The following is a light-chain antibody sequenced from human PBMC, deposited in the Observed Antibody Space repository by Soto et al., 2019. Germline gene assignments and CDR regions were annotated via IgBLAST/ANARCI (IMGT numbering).Light chain of an antibody. CDR2: DVS. J-gene: IGLJ2*01. V-gene: IGLV2-14*03. CDR1: GNDVGGYNY. CDR3: SSYTSSITLA. Sequence: QSVLTQPASVSGSPGQSITISCTGTGNDVGGYNYVSWYQQHPGKAPKLMIFDVSNRPSGVSNRFSGSKSGNTASLSISGLRAEDEAEYYCSSYTSSITLAFGGGTKVTVL.